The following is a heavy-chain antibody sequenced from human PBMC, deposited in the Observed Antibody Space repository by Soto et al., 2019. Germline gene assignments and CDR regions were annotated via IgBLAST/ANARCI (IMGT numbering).Heavy chain of an antibody. CDR1: GYIFTSYG. CDR3: AESMGGSGTYVS. V-gene: IGHV1-18*01. Sequence: QVQLVQSGAEVKKPGASVKVSCKASGYIFTSYGISWVRQAPGEGLEWMGWISNYNGITNYAQKVKGSVTMTTDRSTSTAYMELRSLRSDDTAVYYCAESMGGSGTYVSWGQGTLVTVSS. J-gene: IGHJ4*02. CDR2: ISNYNGIT. D-gene: IGHD3-10*01.